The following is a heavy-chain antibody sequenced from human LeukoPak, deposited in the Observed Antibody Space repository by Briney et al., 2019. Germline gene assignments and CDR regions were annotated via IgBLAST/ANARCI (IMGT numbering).Heavy chain of an antibody. CDR3: ASGFLPYLDYYYYMDV. V-gene: IGHV1-69*05. CDR2: IIPIFGTA. D-gene: IGHD2/OR15-2a*01. CDR1: GGTFSSYA. Sequence: SVNVSCKASGGTFSSYAISRVRQAPGQGLEWMGGIIPIFGTANYAQKFQGRVTITTDESTSTAYMELSSLRSEDTAVYYCASGFLPYLDYYYYMDVWGKGTTVTVSS. J-gene: IGHJ6*03.